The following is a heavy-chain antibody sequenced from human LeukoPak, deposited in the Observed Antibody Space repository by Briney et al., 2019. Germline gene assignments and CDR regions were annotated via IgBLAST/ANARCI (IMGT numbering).Heavy chain of an antibody. J-gene: IGHJ4*02. V-gene: IGHV1-69-2*01. Sequence: GATVKISCKGSGYTFTDYYMHWVQQAPGKGLEWMGRVDPEDGETIYAEKFQGRVTITADTSTDTAYMELSSLRSEDTAVYYCATVGMVRGAHRPTDYWGQGTLVTVSS. D-gene: IGHD3-10*01. CDR2: VDPEDGET. CDR1: GYTFTDYY. CDR3: ATVGMVRGAHRPTDY.